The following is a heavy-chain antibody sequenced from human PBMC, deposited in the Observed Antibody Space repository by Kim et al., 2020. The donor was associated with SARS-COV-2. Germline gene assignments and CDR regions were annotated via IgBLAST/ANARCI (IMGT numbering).Heavy chain of an antibody. J-gene: IGHJ4*02. Sequence: SETLSLTCTVSGGSISSYYWSWIRQPPGKGLEWIGYIYYSGSTNYNPSLKSRVTISVDTSKNQFSLKLSSVTAADTAVYYCARVRPIEYGDYPNYFDYWGQGTLVTVSS. V-gene: IGHV4-59*01. CDR1: GGSISSYY. D-gene: IGHD4-17*01. CDR2: IYYSGST. CDR3: ARVRPIEYGDYPNYFDY.